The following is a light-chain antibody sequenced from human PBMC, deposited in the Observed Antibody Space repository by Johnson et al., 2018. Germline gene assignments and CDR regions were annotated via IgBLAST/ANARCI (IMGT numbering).Light chain of an antibody. Sequence: QSVLTQPPSVSAAPGQKVTISCSGSSSNIGNNYVSWYQQLPGTAPKLLIYENNKRPSGIPDRFSGSKSDTSATMSTTGLQTGDEADYYCGTWDSSLSAGNVFGTGTKVTVL. CDR1: SSNIGNNY. V-gene: IGLV1-51*02. J-gene: IGLJ1*01. CDR3: GTWDSSLSAGNV. CDR2: ENN.